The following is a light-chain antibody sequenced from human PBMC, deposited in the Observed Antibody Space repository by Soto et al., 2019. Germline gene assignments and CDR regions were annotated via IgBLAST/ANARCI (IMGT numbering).Light chain of an antibody. CDR2: GAS. CDR3: QQYGNSAWT. Sequence: IVLSKSPGTLSLSTGERATLSCRASQSVSNNYLAWYQQKPGQAPRLLIYGASSRATGIPDRFSGSGSGTDFTLTISRLEPEDFAVYYCQQYGNSAWTFGQGTKV. V-gene: IGKV3-20*01. CDR1: QSVSNNY. J-gene: IGKJ1*01.